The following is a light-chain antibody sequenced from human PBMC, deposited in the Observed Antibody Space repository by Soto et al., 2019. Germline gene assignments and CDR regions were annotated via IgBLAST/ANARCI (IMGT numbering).Light chain of an antibody. CDR3: QQRTNWPAT. CDR2: ETS. J-gene: IGKJ2*01. CDR1: HSVGSH. V-gene: IGKV3-11*01. Sequence: EVVLTQSPATLSLSPGERATLSCRASHSVGSHLAWYQQKPGQAPRLLIYETSSRATGIPVRIRGSGSATDFTLPIDSLEPEDSAVYFCQQRTNWPATFGQGTKLEIK.